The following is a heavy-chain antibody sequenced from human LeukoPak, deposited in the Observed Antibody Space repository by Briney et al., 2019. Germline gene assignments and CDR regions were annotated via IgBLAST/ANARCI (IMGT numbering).Heavy chain of an antibody. Sequence: SVTVSCTASGGTFSSYAISWVRQAPGQGLEWMGGIIPIFDTANYAQKFQGRVTITADESTSTAYMELSSLRSEDTAVYYCARAQGFCSSTSCYAPFDPWGQGTLVTVSS. J-gene: IGHJ5*02. V-gene: IGHV1-69*01. CDR1: GGTFSSYA. D-gene: IGHD2-2*01. CDR3: ARAQGFCSSTSCYAPFDP. CDR2: IIPIFDTA.